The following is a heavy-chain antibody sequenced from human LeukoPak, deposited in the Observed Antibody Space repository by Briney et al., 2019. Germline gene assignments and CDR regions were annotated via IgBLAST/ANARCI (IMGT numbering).Heavy chain of an antibody. V-gene: IGHV1-8*01. D-gene: IGHD3-3*01. J-gene: IGHJ5*02. CDR3: ARGPRFWSGYYANWFDP. CDR1: GYSFTTYD. Sequence: GASVKVSCKTSGYSFTTYDLNWVRQASGQGLEWMGWMNPNSGNTGYAQKFQGRVTMTRNISISTAYMELSSLRSEDTAVYYCARGPRFWSGYYANWFDPWGQGTLVTVSS. CDR2: MNPNSGNT.